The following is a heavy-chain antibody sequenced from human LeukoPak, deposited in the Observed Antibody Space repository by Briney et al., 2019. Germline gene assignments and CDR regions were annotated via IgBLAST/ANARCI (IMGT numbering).Heavy chain of an antibody. CDR2: ISYDGSNK. J-gene: IGHJ4*02. V-gene: IGHV3-30*04. CDR3: ARDRRPGTYYYGSGSLYPFDY. Sequence: GGSLRLSCAASGFTFSSYAMHWVRQAPGKGLEWVAVISYDGSNKYYADSVKGRFTISRDNSKNTLYLQMNRLRAEDTAVYYCARDRRPGTYYYGSGSLYPFDYWGQGTLVTVSS. CDR1: GFTFSSYA. D-gene: IGHD3-10*01.